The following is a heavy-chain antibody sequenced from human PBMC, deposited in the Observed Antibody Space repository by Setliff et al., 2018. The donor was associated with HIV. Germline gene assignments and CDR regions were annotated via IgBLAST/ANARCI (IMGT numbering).Heavy chain of an antibody. J-gene: IGHJ6*03. CDR3: ARDKGGQFFFYYMDV. D-gene: IGHD3-16*01. Sequence: ASVKVSCKASGYTFTSFAMHWVRQAPGQRLEWVGWINVGNGDTKFSQKFQGSVTITRDISASTVYLDLSRLRSEDTAVYSCARDKGGQFFFYYMDVWGKGTTVTVSS. CDR1: GYTFTSFA. V-gene: IGHV1-3*01. CDR2: INVGNGDT.